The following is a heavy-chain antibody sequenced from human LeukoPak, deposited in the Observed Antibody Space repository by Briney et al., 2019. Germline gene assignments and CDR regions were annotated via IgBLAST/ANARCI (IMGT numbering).Heavy chain of an antibody. J-gene: IGHJ4*02. CDR3: AKAGFSYAGYGSSWYAY. CDR1: GFSFSSYG. CDR2: ITGSGGTT. D-gene: IGHD6-13*01. Sequence: GGSLRLSCAASGFSFSSYGMSWVRQAPGKGLEWISAITGSGGTTYYADSVEGRFTISRDNSKNTLYLQVNSLRAEDTAVYYCAKAGFSYAGYGSSWYAYWGQGTLVTVSS. V-gene: IGHV3-23*01.